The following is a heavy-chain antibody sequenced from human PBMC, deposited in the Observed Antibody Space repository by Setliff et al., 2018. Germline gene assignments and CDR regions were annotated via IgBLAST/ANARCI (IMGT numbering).Heavy chain of an antibody. J-gene: IGHJ4*02. D-gene: IGHD6-19*01. CDR3: ARGRAGHSGH. V-gene: IGHV4-31*03. CDR1: GGSISSGGYY. CDR2: IYYSGSTS. Sequence: SETLSLTCTVSGGSISSGGYYWSWIRQHPGKGLEWIGYIYYSGSTSYYNPSLKSRVTISVDTSKNRFSLKLSSVTAADTAVYYCARGRAGHSGHWGQGTLVTVSS.